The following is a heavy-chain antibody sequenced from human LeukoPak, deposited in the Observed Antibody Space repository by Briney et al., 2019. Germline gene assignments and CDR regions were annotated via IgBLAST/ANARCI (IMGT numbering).Heavy chain of an antibody. CDR1: GFTFSSYG. J-gene: IGHJ6*02. CDR2: IWYGGSNK. D-gene: IGHD4-17*01. Sequence: PGGSLRLSCAASGFTFSSYGMHWVRQAPGKGLEWVAVIWYGGSNKYYADSVKGRFTISRDNSKNTLYLQMNSLRAEDTAVYYCARDLATVTTEGMDVWGQGTTVTVSS. V-gene: IGHV3-33*08. CDR3: ARDLATVTTEGMDV.